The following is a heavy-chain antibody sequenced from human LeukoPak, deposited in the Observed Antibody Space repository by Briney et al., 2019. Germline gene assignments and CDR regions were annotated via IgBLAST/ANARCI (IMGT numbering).Heavy chain of an antibody. CDR1: GDSISNYY. CDR3: ARGTYDSREYYGMDV. D-gene: IGHD3-16*01. V-gene: IGHV4-59*01. Sequence: SETLSLTCTVSGDSISNYYWSWIRQPPGKGLEWIGYIYDSGSTNYNPSLKSRVTISVDTSKNQFSLKLSSVTAADTAVYYCARGTYDSREYYGMDVWGQGTTVTVSS. CDR2: IYDSGST. J-gene: IGHJ6*02.